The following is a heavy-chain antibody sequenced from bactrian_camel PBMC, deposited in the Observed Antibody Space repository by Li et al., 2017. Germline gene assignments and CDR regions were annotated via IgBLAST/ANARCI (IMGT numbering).Heavy chain of an antibody. CDR1: EFRIPDLN. CDR3: AVDLRVWAGGCKPVERNFRY. Sequence: VQLVESGGGLVQPGGSLTLSCTASEFRIPDLNMAWFRQAPGKEREGVARIHIGSTNTAYADSVKGRFTISQDNAKKTVYLQINSLKPEDTAMYYCAVDLRVWAGGCKPVERNFRYWGQGTQVTVS. D-gene: IGHD3*01. V-gene: IGHV3S40*01. J-gene: IGHJ6*01. CDR2: IHIGSTNT.